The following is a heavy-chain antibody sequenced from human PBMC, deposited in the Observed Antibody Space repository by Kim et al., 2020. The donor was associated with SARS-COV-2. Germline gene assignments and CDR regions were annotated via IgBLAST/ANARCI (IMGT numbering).Heavy chain of an antibody. CDR2: IYYSGST. V-gene: IGHV4-39*01. J-gene: IGHJ4*02. CDR1: GGSISSSSYY. Sequence: SETLSLTCTVSGGSISSSSYYWGWIRQPPGKGLEWIGSIYYSGSTYYNPSLKSRVTISVDTSKNQFSLKLSSVTAADTAVYYCARHKGTDYFDYWGQGTLVTVSS. CDR3: ARHKGTDYFDY. D-gene: IGHD1-1*01.